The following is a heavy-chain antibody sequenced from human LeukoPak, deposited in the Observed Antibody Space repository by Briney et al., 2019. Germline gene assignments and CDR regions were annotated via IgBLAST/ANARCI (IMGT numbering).Heavy chain of an antibody. D-gene: IGHD3-16*01. V-gene: IGHV4-34*01. CDR2: ISHSGGT. CDR3: ARELWDHRGGFDI. CDR1: GGSLSGYY. Sequence: SETLSLTCAVYGGSLSGYYWSWVRQPPGKGLEWIGEISHSGGTNYNPSLESRVIISVDTSKNQFSLKLTSVTAADTAVYYCARELWDHRGGFDIWGQGTMVTVSS. J-gene: IGHJ3*02.